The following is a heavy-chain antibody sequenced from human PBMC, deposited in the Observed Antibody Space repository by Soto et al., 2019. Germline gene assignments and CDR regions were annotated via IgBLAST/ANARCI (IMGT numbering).Heavy chain of an antibody. CDR1: GGTFSSYA. Sequence: ASVKVSCKASGGTFSSYAISWVRQAPGQGLEWMGGIIPIFGTANYAQKFQGRVTITADESTSTAYMELSSLRSEDTAVYYCARGSIAARPPYYYGMDVWGQGTTVTVSS. CDR2: IIPIFGTA. D-gene: IGHD6-6*01. J-gene: IGHJ6*02. CDR3: ARGSIAARPPYYYGMDV. V-gene: IGHV1-69*13.